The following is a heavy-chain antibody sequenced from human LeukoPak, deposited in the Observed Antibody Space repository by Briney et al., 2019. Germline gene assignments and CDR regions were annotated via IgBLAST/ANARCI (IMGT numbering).Heavy chain of an antibody. Sequence: SVKVSCKASGGTFSSYAISWVRQAPGQGLEWMGGIIPIFGTANYAQKFQGRVTITADESTSTAYMELSSLRSEDTAVYYCARTDCSSTSCYADYWGQGSLVTVSS. CDR1: GGTFSSYA. CDR3: ARTDCSSTSCYADY. J-gene: IGHJ4*02. CDR2: IIPIFGTA. D-gene: IGHD2-2*01. V-gene: IGHV1-69*13.